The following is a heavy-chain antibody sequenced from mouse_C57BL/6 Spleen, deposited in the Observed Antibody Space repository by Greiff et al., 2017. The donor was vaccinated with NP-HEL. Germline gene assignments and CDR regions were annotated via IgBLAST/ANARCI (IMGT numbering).Heavy chain of an antibody. V-gene: IGHV1-50*01. J-gene: IGHJ1*03. CDR1: GYTFTSYW. CDR2: IDPSDSYT. CDR3: ARRLYYGSSDWYFDV. D-gene: IGHD1-1*01. Sequence: QVQLQQSGAELVKPGASVKLSCKASGYTFTSYWMQWVKQRPGQGLEWIGEIDPSDSYTNYNQKFKGKATLTVDTSSSTAYMQLSSLTSEDSAVYYCARRLYYGSSDWYFDVWGTGTTVTVSS.